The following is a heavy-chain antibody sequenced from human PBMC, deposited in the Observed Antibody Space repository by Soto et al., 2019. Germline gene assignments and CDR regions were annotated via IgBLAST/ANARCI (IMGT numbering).Heavy chain of an antibody. CDR1: GGSISDY. Sequence: QVQLQESGPGLVKPSETLSLTCTVSGGSISDYWSWIRQPAGKGLEWIGRIYTSGSTSYNPSLKSRVNMSVDTSKNQLSLKLSSVTAADTAVYYCARYSSGYYYGFDYWGQGTLVTVSS. J-gene: IGHJ4*02. V-gene: IGHV4-4*07. CDR2: IYTSGST. D-gene: IGHD3-22*01. CDR3: ARYSSGYYYGFDY.